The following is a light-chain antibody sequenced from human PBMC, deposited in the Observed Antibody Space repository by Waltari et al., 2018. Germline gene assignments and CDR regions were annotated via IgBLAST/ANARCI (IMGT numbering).Light chain of an antibody. CDR2: KAS. CDR1: QSINNW. J-gene: IGKJ2*01. Sequence: DIQMTQSPSTLSASVGDRVSITCRASQSINNWLAWYQHKPGKAPNLLIYKASSLESGVPSRFSGSGFGTEFTLTISSLQPDDVATYYCQQYKTYWSFGQGTKREIK. CDR3: QQYKTYWS. V-gene: IGKV1-5*03.